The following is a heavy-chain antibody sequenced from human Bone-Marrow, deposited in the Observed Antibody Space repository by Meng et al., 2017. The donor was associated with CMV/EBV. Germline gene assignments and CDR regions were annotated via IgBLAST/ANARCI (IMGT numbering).Heavy chain of an antibody. CDR3: ARTDIEYSSSSWDYYYYGMDV. CDR2: IIPIFGTA. V-gene: IGHV1-69*05. Sequence: SVKVSCQASGGTFSSYANSWVRQAPGQGLEWMGGIIPIFGTANYAQKFQGRVTITTDESTSTAYMELSSLRSEDTAVYYCARTDIEYSSSSWDYYYYGMDVWGQGTTVTVSS. J-gene: IGHJ6*02. D-gene: IGHD6-6*01. CDR1: GGTFSSYA.